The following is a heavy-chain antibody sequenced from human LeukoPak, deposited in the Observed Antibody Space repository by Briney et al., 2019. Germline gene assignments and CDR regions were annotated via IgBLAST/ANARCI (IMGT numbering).Heavy chain of an antibody. V-gene: IGHV3-48*03. J-gene: IGHJ4*02. Sequence: AGGSLRLSCAAPGFTFSSYEMNWVRQAPGKGLEWGSYISSSGSTIYYADSVKGRFTISRDNAKNSLYLQMTSLRAEDTAVYYCARSYYDSSGYPHSDLDYWGQGTLVTVSS. CDR2: ISSSGSTI. CDR1: GFTFSSYE. D-gene: IGHD3-22*01. CDR3: ARSYYDSSGYPHSDLDY.